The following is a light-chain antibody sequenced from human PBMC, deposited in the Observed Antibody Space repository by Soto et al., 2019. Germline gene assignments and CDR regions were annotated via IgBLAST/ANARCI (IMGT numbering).Light chain of an antibody. CDR3: QSYDSSLSNVV. CDR1: SSNIGAGYA. CDR2: GNN. J-gene: IGLJ2*01. Sequence: QSVLPQPPSVSGAPGQRVTISCTGSSSNIGAGYAVHWYQQLPGTAPKRLIYGNNNRPSGVTDRFSGSKSGTSASLAITGLQAEDEADYYCQSYDSSLSNVVFGGGTKLTVL. V-gene: IGLV1-40*01.